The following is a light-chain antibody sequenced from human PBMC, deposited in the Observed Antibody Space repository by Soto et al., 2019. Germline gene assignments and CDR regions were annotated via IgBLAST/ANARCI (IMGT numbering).Light chain of an antibody. V-gene: IGLV1-40*01. CDR2: VNN. CDR3: QSYDSSLTGSV. CDR1: NSNIGVGFD. J-gene: IGLJ1*01. Sequence: QSVLTQPPSVSGAPWQTITISCTGSNSNIGVGFDVHWYQQIPGTAPKLVLYVNNTRPPGVPPRLSASRSGSSAPLAITGLQAEDEGDYYFQSYDSSLTGSVFGTGTKVTVL.